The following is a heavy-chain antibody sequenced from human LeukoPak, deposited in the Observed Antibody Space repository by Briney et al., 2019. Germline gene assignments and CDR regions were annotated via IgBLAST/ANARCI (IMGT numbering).Heavy chain of an antibody. CDR1: GASVRSSTYY. J-gene: IGHJ4*02. V-gene: IGHV4-39*01. D-gene: IGHD6-19*01. CDR2: IYSSGGT. CDR3: ARLAGDYFDY. Sequence: SETLSLTCIVSGASVRSSTYYWGWIRQPPEKGLEWIGNIYSSGGTYYNPSLKSRVTISVDTSKSQFSLRLSSVTAADTAVYYCARLAGDYFDYWGQGTLVTVSS.